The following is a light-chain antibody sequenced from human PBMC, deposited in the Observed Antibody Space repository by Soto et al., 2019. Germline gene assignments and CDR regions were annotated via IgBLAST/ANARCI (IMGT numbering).Light chain of an antibody. CDR2: EGT. CDR1: SRDVGDYNL. CDR3: CSYAGFTNWV. J-gene: IGLJ6*01. Sequence: QSALTQPASVSGSPGQSISISCTGSSRDVGDYNLVSWYQQYPGKTPKLMIFEGTKRPSGVSNRFSGSKSGNTASLTISGLQAEDEATYYCCSYAGFTNWVFGNGTQLTVL. V-gene: IGLV2-23*01.